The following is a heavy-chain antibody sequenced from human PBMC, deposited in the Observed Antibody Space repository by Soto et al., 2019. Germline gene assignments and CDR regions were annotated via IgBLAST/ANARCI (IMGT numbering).Heavy chain of an antibody. D-gene: IGHD3-3*01. V-gene: IGHV4-4*02. J-gene: IGHJ4*02. CDR2: IYHGGTT. CDR3: VSSLNYDFWRDGGRHFYFDY. Sequence: QVQLQESGPGLVKPSETLSLTCAVSGGSISSSYWWNWLRQTPRGGLEWIGKIYHGGTTNYNPSLKNRVTISVDKSKNQFSLKLTSVTAADTAVYYCVSSLNYDFWRDGGRHFYFDYWGRGILATVSP. CDR1: GGSISSSYW.